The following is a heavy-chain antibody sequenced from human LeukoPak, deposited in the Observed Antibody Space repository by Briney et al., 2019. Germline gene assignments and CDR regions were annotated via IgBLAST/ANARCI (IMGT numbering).Heavy chain of an antibody. Sequence: PSETLSLTCAVYGGSFSGYYWSWIRQPPGKGLEWIGEINHSGSTNYNPSLKSRVTISVDTSKNQFSLKLSSVTAADTAVYYCARGPPRYGSGSYGFDYWGQGTLVTVSS. D-gene: IGHD3-10*01. CDR2: INHSGST. J-gene: IGHJ4*02. V-gene: IGHV4-34*01. CDR3: ARGPPRYGSGSYGFDY. CDR1: GGSFSGYY.